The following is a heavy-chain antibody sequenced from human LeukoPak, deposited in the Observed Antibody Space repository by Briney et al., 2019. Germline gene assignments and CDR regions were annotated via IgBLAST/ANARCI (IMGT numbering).Heavy chain of an antibody. D-gene: IGHD2-8*01. Sequence: GASVNVSCKASGGTFSSYAISWVRQAPGQGLEWMGGIIPIFGTANYAQKFQGRVTITADESTSTAYMELSSLRSEDTAVYYCARAEDIVLMVSAFDYWGQGTLVTVSS. V-gene: IGHV1-69*13. CDR3: ARAEDIVLMVSAFDY. CDR1: GGTFSSYA. J-gene: IGHJ4*02. CDR2: IIPIFGTA.